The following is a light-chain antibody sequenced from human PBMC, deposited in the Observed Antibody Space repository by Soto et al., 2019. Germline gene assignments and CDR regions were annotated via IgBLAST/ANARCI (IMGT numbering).Light chain of an antibody. V-gene: IGKV4-1*01. Sequence: DIVVTQSPDSLAASLGERATINCQSSQSLFYSSDNKNYLRWYQQKPGQPPKLLIYWASTRESGVPERFSGAGSGTDFTLTISSLQAKDVAVYYCQQYYDTPLTFGGGTKVEIK. CDR2: WAS. CDR1: QSLFYSSDNKNY. CDR3: QQYYDTPLT. J-gene: IGKJ4*01.